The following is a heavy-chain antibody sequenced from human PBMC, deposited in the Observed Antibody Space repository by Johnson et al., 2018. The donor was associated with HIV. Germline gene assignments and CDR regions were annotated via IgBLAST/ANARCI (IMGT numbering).Heavy chain of an antibody. CDR3: ARDLVVRDYGDYTYRRGGAFDI. CDR2: LSGGST. Sequence: VQLVESRGVLVQPGGSLRLSCPASGFTVSSNDMSWVRQAPGKGLEWVSSLSGGSTYYADSSKGRFTISSDNSKNTRYLQMNSLRAEDTAVYYCARDLVVRDYGDYTYRRGGAFDIWGQGTMVTVSS. J-gene: IGHJ3*02. V-gene: IGHV3-38-3*01. CDR1: GFTVSSND. D-gene: IGHD4-17*01.